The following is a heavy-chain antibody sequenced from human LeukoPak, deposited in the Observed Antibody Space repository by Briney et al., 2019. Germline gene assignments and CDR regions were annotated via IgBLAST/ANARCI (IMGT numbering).Heavy chain of an antibody. V-gene: IGHV4-31*03. CDR1: GGSIRSSYYY. Sequence: PSETLSLTCTVSGGSIRSSYYYWSWIRQFPGKGLEWIGDIYYSGSTYYNPSLKSRVTISVDTSKNQFSLKLSSVTAADTAVYYCARRQLVPVFDSWGQGTLVTVSS. D-gene: IGHD6-13*01. CDR3: ARRQLVPVFDS. J-gene: IGHJ4*02. CDR2: IYYSGST.